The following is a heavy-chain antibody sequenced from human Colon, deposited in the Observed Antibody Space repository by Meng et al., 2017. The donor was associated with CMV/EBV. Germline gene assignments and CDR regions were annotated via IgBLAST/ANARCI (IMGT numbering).Heavy chain of an antibody. J-gene: IGHJ4*02. CDR1: GGSISTNSYY. D-gene: IGHD2-15*01. V-gene: IGHV4-39*07. CDR3: ASIPRGILIRLFDF. Sequence: GSLRLSCTVSGGSISTNSYYWGWIRQPSGKGLEWIGSVYYNGNTYLNPSLESRVTMSRDTSKNQFSLKLSSVTAADTAVYYCASIPRGILIRLFDFWGQGTLVTVSS. CDR2: VYYNGNT.